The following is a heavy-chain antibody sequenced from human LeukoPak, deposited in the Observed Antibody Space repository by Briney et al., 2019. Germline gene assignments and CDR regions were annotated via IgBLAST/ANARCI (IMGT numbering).Heavy chain of an antibody. CDR2: ISAYNGNT. V-gene: IGHV1-18*04. Sequence: ASVKVSCKASGYTFTGYYMHWVRQAPGQGLEWMGWISAYNGNTNYAQKLQGRVTMTTDTSASTAYMELRSLRSDDTAVYYCARGSHLPGYGMDVWGQGTTVTVSS. D-gene: IGHD3-10*01. CDR1: GYTFTGYY. J-gene: IGHJ6*02. CDR3: ARGSHLPGYGMDV.